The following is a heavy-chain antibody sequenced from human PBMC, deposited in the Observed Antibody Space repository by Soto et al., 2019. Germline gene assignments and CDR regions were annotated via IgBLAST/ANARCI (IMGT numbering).Heavy chain of an antibody. V-gene: IGHV1-69*01. Sequence: QVQLVQSGAEVKKPGSSVKVSCKASGGTFSSYAISWVRQAPGQGLESMGGINSIFGTANYAQKFQGRVTITADESTSAAYMELSSLRSEDTAVYYCASGDIVVVPAASTHFDYWGQGTLVTVSS. CDR2: INSIFGTA. CDR1: GGTFSSYA. J-gene: IGHJ4*02. D-gene: IGHD2-2*01. CDR3: ASGDIVVVPAASTHFDY.